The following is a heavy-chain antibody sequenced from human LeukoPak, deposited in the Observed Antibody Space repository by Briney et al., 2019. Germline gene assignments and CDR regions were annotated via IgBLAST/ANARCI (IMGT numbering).Heavy chain of an antibody. CDR2: IVVGSGNT. CDR3: AADSITMSPNAFDI. CDR1: GFTFTSSA. J-gene: IGHJ3*02. Sequence: ASVKVSCKASGFTFTSSAMQWVRQARGQRLEWIGWIVVGSGNTNYAQKFQERVTITRAMSTSTAYMELSSLRSEDTAVYYCAADSITMSPNAFDIWGQGTMVTVSS. V-gene: IGHV1-58*02. D-gene: IGHD3-22*01.